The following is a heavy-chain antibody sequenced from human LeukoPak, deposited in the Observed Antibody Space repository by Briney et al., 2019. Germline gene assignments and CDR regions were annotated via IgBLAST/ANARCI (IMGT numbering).Heavy chain of an antibody. CDR3: ARGVQLWLQPHYYYYYMDV. V-gene: IGHV7-4-1*02. D-gene: IGHD5-18*01. CDR1: GYTFSSYT. Sequence: GASVKVSCKTSGYTFSSYTIIWVRQAPGQGLEWMGWINTNTGNPTYAQGFTGRYVFSLDTSVSTAYLQISCLKAEDTAVYYCARGVQLWLQPHYYYYYMDVWGKGTTVTVSS. CDR2: INTNTGNP. J-gene: IGHJ6*03.